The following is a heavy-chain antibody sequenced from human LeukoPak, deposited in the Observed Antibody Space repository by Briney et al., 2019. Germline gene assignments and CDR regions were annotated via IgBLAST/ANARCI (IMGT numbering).Heavy chain of an antibody. V-gene: IGHV3-30-3*01. J-gene: IGHJ4*02. Sequence: GGSLRLSCAASGFTFSSYAMHWVRQAPGKGLEWVAVISYDGSNKYYADSVKGRFTISRDNAKNSLYLQMNSLRAEDTAVYYCARGGGVKGISPDYWGQGTLVTVSS. CDR2: ISYDGSNK. CDR3: ARGGGVKGISPDY. D-gene: IGHD3-10*01. CDR1: GFTFSSYA.